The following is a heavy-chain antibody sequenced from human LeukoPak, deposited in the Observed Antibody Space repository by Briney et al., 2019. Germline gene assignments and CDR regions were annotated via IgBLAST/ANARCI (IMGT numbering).Heavy chain of an antibody. CDR3: ARGGYSSGWGIDY. J-gene: IGHJ4*02. CDR1: GGSISSSSYY. CDR2: IYYSGST. V-gene: IGHV4-39*07. Sequence: SETLSLTCTVSGGSISSSSYYWGWIRQPPGTGLEWIGSIYYSGSTYYNPSLKSRVTISVDTSKNQFSLKLSSVTAADTAVYYCARGGYSSGWGIDYWGQGTLVTVSS. D-gene: IGHD6-19*01.